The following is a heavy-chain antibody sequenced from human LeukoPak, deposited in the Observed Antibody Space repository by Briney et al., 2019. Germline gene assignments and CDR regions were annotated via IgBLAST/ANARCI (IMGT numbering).Heavy chain of an antibody. J-gene: IGHJ3*02. CDR2: IIPILGTA. D-gene: IGHD6-6*01. V-gene: IGHV1-69*10. Sequence: SVKVSCKASGGTFSSYAISWVRQAPGQGLEWMGGIIPILGTANYAQKFQGRVTMTRDMSTSTVYMELSSLRSEDTAVYYCARDSYSSSSSVAFDIWGQGTMVTVSS. CDR1: GGTFSSYA. CDR3: ARDSYSSSSSVAFDI.